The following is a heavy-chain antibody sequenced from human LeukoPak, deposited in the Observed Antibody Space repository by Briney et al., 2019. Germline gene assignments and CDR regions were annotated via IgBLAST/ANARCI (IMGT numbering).Heavy chain of an antibody. CDR1: GFTFSDYY. CDR2: IYSGGST. V-gene: IGHV3-53*01. Sequence: PGGSLRLSCAASGFTFSDYYMSWIRQAPGKGLEWVSVIYSGGSTYYADSVKGRFTISRDNSKNTLYLQMNSLRAEDTAVYYCARFRGYTLDYWGQGTLVTVSS. CDR3: ARFRGYTLDY. D-gene: IGHD3-10*01. J-gene: IGHJ4*02.